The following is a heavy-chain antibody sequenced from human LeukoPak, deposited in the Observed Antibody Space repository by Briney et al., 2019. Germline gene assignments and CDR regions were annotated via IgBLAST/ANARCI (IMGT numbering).Heavy chain of an antibody. D-gene: IGHD6-6*01. CDR1: GFTFSSYA. Sequence: PGGSLRLSCAASGFTFSSYAMSWVRQAPGKGLEWVSAISGSGGSTYYADSVKGRFTISTDNSKNTLHLQMNSLIAEDTAVYYCAKDRRQYSSSPGHFDYWGQGSLVTVSS. CDR2: ISGSGGST. V-gene: IGHV3-23*01. J-gene: IGHJ4*02. CDR3: AKDRRQYSSSPGHFDY.